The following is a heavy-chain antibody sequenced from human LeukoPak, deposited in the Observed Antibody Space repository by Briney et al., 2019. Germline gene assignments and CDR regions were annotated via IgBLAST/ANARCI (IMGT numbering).Heavy chain of an antibody. CDR3: ARECSYGAGDWW. V-gene: IGHV3-48*03. Sequence: PGGSLRHSCAASGFTFISSEMNWVRQAPGKGLEWVSYISSSGSTIYYADSVKGRFTISRDNAKNSLYLQMNSLRAEDTAVYYCARECSYGAGDWWWGQGTLVTVSS. CDR2: ISSSGSTI. CDR1: GFTFISSE. D-gene: IGHD5-18*01. J-gene: IGHJ4*02.